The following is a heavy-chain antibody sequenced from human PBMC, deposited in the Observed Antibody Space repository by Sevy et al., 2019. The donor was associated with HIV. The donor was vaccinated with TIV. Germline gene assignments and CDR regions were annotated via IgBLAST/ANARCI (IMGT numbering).Heavy chain of an antibody. CDR1: GFTFTSSA. CDR2: IVVGSGNT. D-gene: IGHD3-22*01. V-gene: IGHV1-58*01. Sequence: ASVKVSCKASGFTFTSSAVQWVRQARGQRLEWIGWIVVGSGNTNYAQKFQERVTITRDMSAGTGYMEVSSLRSEDTGVYYCAATSDYDSSGYYRVTYYGMDVWGQGTTVTVSS. J-gene: IGHJ6*02. CDR3: AATSDYDSSGYYRVTYYGMDV.